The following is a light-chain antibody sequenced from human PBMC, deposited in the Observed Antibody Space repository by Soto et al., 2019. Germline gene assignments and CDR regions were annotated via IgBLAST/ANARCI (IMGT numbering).Light chain of an antibody. Sequence: ENVLTQSPGNLSLSPGERATLSCRASQSVSTNYLAWYQQKPGQAPRLLIYVASSRATGIPDRFSGSGSGTDFTLTISRLEPEDFAVYYCQQYGSSPFTVGQGTKLEIK. CDR1: QSVSTNY. J-gene: IGKJ2*01. V-gene: IGKV3-20*01. CDR2: VAS. CDR3: QQYGSSPFT.